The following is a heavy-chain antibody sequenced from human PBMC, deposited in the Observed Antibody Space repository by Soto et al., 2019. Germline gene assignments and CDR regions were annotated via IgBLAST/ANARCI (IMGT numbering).Heavy chain of an antibody. CDR1: GGSFSGYY. V-gene: IGHV4-34*01. J-gene: IGHJ6*02. Sequence: QVQLQQWGAGLLKPSETLSLTCAVYGGSFSGYYWSWIRQPPGKGLEWIGEINHSGSTNYNPSLKSRVTISVDTSKNQFSLKLSSVTAADTAVYYCANTLGGYYYGMDVWGQGTTVTVSS. CDR2: INHSGST. CDR3: ANTLGGYYYGMDV.